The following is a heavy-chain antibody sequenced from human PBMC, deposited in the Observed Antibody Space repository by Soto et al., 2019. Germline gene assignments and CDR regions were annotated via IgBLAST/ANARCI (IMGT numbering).Heavy chain of an antibody. CDR2: INHSGST. CDR3: ARTSLGRGLLYYYYMDV. D-gene: IGHD3-10*01. V-gene: IGHV4-34*01. Sequence: SETLSLTCAVYGGSFSGYYWSWIRQPPGKGLEWIGEINHSGSTNYNPSLKSRVTISVDTSKNQFSLKLSSVTAADTAVYYCARTSLGRGLLYYYYMDVWGKGTTVTVSS. J-gene: IGHJ6*03. CDR1: GGSFSGYY.